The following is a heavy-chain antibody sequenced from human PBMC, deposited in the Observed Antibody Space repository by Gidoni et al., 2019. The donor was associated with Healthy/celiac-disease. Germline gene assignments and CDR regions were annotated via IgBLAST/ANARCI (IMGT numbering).Heavy chain of an antibody. CDR2: ISSSSSYI. CDR1: GFTFSSYS. D-gene: IGHD2-21*01. J-gene: IGHJ4*02. CDR3: ARKERWVGISDY. Sequence: EVQLVESGGGLVTPGGSLRLSCAASGFTFSSYSMNWVRQAPGKGLEWVSSISSSSSYIYYADSVKGRFTISRDNAKNSLYLQMNSLRAEDTAVYYCARKERWVGISDYWGQGTLVTVSS. V-gene: IGHV3-21*01.